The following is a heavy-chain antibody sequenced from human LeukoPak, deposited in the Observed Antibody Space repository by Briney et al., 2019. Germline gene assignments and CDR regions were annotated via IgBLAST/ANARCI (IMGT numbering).Heavy chain of an antibody. CDR2: VHWNGGST. V-gene: IGHV3-20*04. J-gene: IGHJ4*02. Sequence: GGSLRLSCAASGFTFDDYGMSWVRQAPGKGMEWVSGVHWNGGSTGYADSVKGRFTISRDNAKNSLYLQMNSLRVEDTALYYCARGFCSIGVCYLFDCWGQGTLVTVSS. CDR1: GFTFDDYG. CDR3: ARGFCSIGVCYLFDC. D-gene: IGHD2-8*01.